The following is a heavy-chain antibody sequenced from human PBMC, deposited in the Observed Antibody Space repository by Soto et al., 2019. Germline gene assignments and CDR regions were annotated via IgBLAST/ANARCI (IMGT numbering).Heavy chain of an antibody. V-gene: IGHV1-69*12. CDR3: AAHFHWGPSNYYYGMDV. CDR1: GGTFSSYA. D-gene: IGHD7-27*01. J-gene: IGHJ6*02. Sequence: QVQLVQSGAEVKKPGSSVKVSCKASGGTFSSYAISWVRQAPGQGLEWMGGIIPIFGTADYAQKFQGRVTITAHESTSTAYMELTGLRSEDTAVYYCAAHFHWGPSNYYYGMDVWGQGTTVTVSS. CDR2: IIPIFGTA.